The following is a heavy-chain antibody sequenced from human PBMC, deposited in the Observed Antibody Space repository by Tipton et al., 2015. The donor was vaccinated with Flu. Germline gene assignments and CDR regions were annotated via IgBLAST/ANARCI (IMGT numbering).Heavy chain of an antibody. CDR3: ARDLSQQGFQH. CDR2: ISSSSSYI. Sequence: SLRLSCAASGFTFSSYSMNWVRQAPGKGLEWVSSISSSSSYIYYADSVKGRFTISRDNAKNSLYLQMNSLRAGDTAAYYCARDLSQQGFQHWGQGTLVTVSS. J-gene: IGHJ1*01. V-gene: IGHV3-21*01. CDR1: GFTFSSYS.